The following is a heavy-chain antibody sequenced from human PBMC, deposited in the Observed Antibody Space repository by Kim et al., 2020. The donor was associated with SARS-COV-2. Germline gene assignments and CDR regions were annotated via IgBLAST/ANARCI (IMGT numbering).Heavy chain of an antibody. Sequence: GGSLRLSCAASGFTFSTYAMSWVRQAPGKGLEWVSAISDIGGSPKYADSVKGRFTISRDNSTNTAYLQMNSLGGEDTAVYYCAKRPGVHLSPWYFDCGGRGTLGSVS. D-gene: IGHD2-8*01. CDR1: GFTFSTYA. J-gene: IGHJ2*01. V-gene: IGHV3-23*01. CDR3: AKRPGVHLSPWYFDC. CDR2: ISDIGGSP.